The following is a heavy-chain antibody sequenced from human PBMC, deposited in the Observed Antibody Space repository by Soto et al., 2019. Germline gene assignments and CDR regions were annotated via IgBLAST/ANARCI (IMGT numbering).Heavy chain of an antibody. V-gene: IGHV3-74*01. CDR2: INSDGSST. J-gene: IGHJ4*02. CDR3: ATSRVHYDYIWGSPYDY. CDR1: GFTFSSYW. D-gene: IGHD3-16*01. Sequence: GGSLRLSCAASGFTFSSYWMHWVRQAPGKGLVWVSRINSDGSSTSYADSVKGRFTISRDNAKNTLYLQMNSLRAEDTAVYYCATSRVHYDYIWGSPYDYWGQGTLVTVSS.